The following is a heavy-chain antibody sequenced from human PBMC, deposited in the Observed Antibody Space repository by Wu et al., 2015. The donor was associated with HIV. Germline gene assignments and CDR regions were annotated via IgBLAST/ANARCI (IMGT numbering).Heavy chain of an antibody. V-gene: IGHV1-8*01. D-gene: IGHD6-19*01. Sequence: QVQLVQSGAEVKKPGASVKVSCKTSGYTFTSYDINWVRQATGQGLEWMGWMNPKSYNTGYAQKFQGRLTMTRDTSISTAYMELSSLRSDDTAVYYCARQRAYSTGWYVYDYWAEGTLVTVSS. CDR1: GYTFTSYD. J-gene: IGHJ4*02. CDR2: MNPKSYNT. CDR3: ARQRAYSTGWYVYDY.